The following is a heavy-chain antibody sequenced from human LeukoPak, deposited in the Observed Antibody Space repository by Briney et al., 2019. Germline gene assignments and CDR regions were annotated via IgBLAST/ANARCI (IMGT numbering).Heavy chain of an antibody. CDR2: TYYRSTWYN. J-gene: IGHJ5*02. CDR3: ARRLTQYDCFDP. Sequence: QTLSLTCAISGDSVSSNSVTWNWTRQSPSRGLEWLGRTYYRSTWYNDYAVSVRGRITVNPDTSKNQFSLHLNSVTPEDTAVYYCARRLTQYDCFDPWGQGILVTVSS. CDR1: GDSVSSNSVT. D-gene: IGHD2-2*01. V-gene: IGHV6-1*01.